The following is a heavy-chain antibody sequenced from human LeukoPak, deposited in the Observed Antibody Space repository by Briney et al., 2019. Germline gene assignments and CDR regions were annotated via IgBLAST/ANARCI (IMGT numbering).Heavy chain of an antibody. CDR2: TSGSSGGST. CDR3: ATSSVTYGSGNYDSRAFED. Sequence: GGSLRLSCAASGFTFSSHAMNWVRQAPGKGLEWVSVTSGSSGGSTYYADSVKGRFTISRDNSKNTLYVQMNSLRVEDTAVYYCATSSVTYGSGNYDSRAFEDWGQGTLVTVSS. V-gene: IGHV3-23*01. D-gene: IGHD3-10*01. CDR1: GFTFSSHA. J-gene: IGHJ4*02.